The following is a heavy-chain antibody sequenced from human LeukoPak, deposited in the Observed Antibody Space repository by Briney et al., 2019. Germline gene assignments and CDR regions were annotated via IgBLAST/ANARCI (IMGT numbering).Heavy chain of an antibody. Sequence: ESGGGLVKPGGSLRLSCAASGFTFSDYYMSWIRQAPGKGLKWVSYISSSGSTIYYADSVKGRFTISRDNAKNSLYLQMNSLRAEDTAVYYCARLHRGEPYYYYYYGMDVWGQGTTVTVSS. CDR2: ISSSGSTI. CDR3: ARLHRGEPYYYYYYGMDV. CDR1: GFTFSDYY. J-gene: IGHJ6*02. V-gene: IGHV3-11*01. D-gene: IGHD1-14*01.